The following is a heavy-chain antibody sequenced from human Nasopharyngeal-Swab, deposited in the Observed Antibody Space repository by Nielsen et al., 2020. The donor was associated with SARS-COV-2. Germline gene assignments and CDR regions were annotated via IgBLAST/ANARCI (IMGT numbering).Heavy chain of an antibody. CDR1: GGSIVSHY. CDR3: ARGPYSRSSLWVH. V-gene: IGHV4-59*11. J-gene: IGHJ4*02. Sequence: GSLRLSCTVSGGSIVSHYWNWIRLSPGKGLEWIGYIYSTEITKYNPSLGSRVTMSGDTSKNQVYLKLKSLTAADTAVYYCARGPYSRSSLWVHWGQGTQVTVSS. D-gene: IGHD6-6*01. CDR2: IYSTEIT.